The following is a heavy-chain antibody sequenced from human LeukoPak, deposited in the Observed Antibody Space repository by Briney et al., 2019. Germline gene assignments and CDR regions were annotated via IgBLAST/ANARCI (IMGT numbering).Heavy chain of an antibody. CDR1: GFTFSGSA. CDR2: IRSKGNNDAT. V-gene: IGHV3-73*01. J-gene: IGHJ6*02. CDR3: TKDYHYGIDV. Sequence: GGSLRLSCAASGFTFSGSAMNWVRQASGKGLEWVGHIRSKGNNDATTYAASVKGRFTISRDDSKNTAYLQMNSLESEDTAVYYCTKDYHYGIDVWGQGTMVTVSS.